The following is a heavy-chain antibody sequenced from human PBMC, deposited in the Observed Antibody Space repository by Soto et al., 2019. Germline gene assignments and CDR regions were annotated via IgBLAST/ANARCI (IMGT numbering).Heavy chain of an antibody. CDR3: ARDKITGLFDY. J-gene: IGHJ4*02. CDR2: INHSGST. CDR1: GGSFSGYY. V-gene: IGHV4-34*01. D-gene: IGHD2-8*02. Sequence: SETLSLTCAVYGGSFSGYYWTWIRQPPGTGLEWIGEINHSGSTNYNPSLKSRVTISVDTSKNQFSLKLTSVTAADTAVYYCARDKITGLFDYWGPGTLVTVSS.